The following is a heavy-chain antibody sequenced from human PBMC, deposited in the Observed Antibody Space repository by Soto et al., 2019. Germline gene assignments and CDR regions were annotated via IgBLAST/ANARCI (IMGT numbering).Heavy chain of an antibody. J-gene: IGHJ4*02. D-gene: IGHD1-20*01. V-gene: IGHV4-39*07. CDR2: IYYSGST. Sequence: SETLSLTCTVSGGSISSSSYYWGWIRQPPGKGLEWIGSIYYSGSTYYNPSLKSRLNISLDTSKNQFSLQLESVTAADTATYYCARGTRALITSFFAYWGQGIPVTVSS. CDR3: ARGTRALITSFFAY. CDR1: GGSISSSSYY.